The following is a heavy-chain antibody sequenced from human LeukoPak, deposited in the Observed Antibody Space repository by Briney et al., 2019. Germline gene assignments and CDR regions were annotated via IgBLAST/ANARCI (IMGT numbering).Heavy chain of an antibody. J-gene: IGHJ4*02. Sequence: SQTLSLTCAVSGGSISSGGYSWSWIRQPPGKGLEWIGYIYHSGSTYYNPSLKSRVTISVDTSKNQFSLKLSSVTAADTAVYYCARPADFWSGYYFDYWGQGTLVTVSS. CDR2: IYHSGST. CDR1: GGSISSGGYS. CDR3: ARPADFWSGYYFDY. V-gene: IGHV4-30-2*03. D-gene: IGHD3-3*01.